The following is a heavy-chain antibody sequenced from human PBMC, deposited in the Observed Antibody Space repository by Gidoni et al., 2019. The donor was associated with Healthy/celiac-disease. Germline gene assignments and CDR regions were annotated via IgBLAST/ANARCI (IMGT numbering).Heavy chain of an antibody. V-gene: IGHV1-2*04. CDR2: INPNSGGT. D-gene: IGHD3-16*01. Sequence: QVQLVQSGAEVKKPGASVKVSCQASGYTFTGYYMHWVRQAPGQGLEWMGWINPNSGGTNYAQKFQGWVTMNRDTSISTDYMELSRLRSDDTAVYYCARGWGQPPNYYYMDVWGKGTTVTVSS. CDR3: ARGWGQPPNYYYMDV. CDR1: GYTFTGYY. J-gene: IGHJ6*03.